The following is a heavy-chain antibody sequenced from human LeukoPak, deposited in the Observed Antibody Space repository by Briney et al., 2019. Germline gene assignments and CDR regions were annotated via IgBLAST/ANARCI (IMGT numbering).Heavy chain of an antibody. CDR3: ARGPRYCSGGSCYEIPDY. J-gene: IGHJ4*02. CDR2: ISAYNGNT. D-gene: IGHD2-15*01. Sequence: GASVKVSCKASGYTFTSYGISWVRQAPGQGLEWMGWISAYNGNTNYAQKLQGRVTMTTDTSTSTAYMELSSLRSEDTAVYYCARGPRYCSGGSCYEIPDYWGQGTLVTVSS. CDR1: GYTFTSYG. V-gene: IGHV1-18*04.